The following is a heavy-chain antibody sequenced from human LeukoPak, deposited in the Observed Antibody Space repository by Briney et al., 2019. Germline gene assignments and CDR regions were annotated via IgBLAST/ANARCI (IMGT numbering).Heavy chain of an antibody. J-gene: IGHJ4*02. V-gene: IGHV3-23*01. Sequence: QSGGSLRLSCAASGFTFSSYGMSWVRQAPGKGLEWVSGISGSGGSTDYADSVKGRFTMSRDNSKNTVYLEMNSLRAEDTAVYYCTKDRRGSGSYSRNDDWGQGTLVTVSS. CDR1: GFTFSSYG. D-gene: IGHD3-10*01. CDR3: TKDRRGSGSYSRNDD. CDR2: ISGSGGST.